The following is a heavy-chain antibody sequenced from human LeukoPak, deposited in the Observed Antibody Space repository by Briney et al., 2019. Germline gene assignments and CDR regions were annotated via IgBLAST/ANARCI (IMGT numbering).Heavy chain of an antibody. CDR2: ISSSGSTT. V-gene: IGHV3-48*03. Sequence: GGSLRLSCTASGFSFINYEMNWVRQSPGKGLEWVSNISSSGSTTYYADSVKGRFTISRDSAKNSLYLQMNSLRAEDTAVYYCARDLGSGWYGGFDYWGQGTLVTVSS. CDR3: ARDLGSGWYGGFDY. J-gene: IGHJ4*02. CDR1: GFSFINYE. D-gene: IGHD6-19*01.